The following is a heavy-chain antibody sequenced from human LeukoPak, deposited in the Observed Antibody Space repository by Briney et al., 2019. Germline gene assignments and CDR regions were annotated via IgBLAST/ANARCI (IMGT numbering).Heavy chain of an antibody. D-gene: IGHD3-10*01. J-gene: IGHJ4*02. V-gene: IGHV4-4*07. Sequence: PSETLSLTCTVSGGSISSYYWSWIRQPAGKGLEWIGRIYTSVSTNYNPSLKSRVTMSVDTSKNQFSLKLSSVTAADTAVYYCAGQKERRPAQLWFGEQFDYWGQGTLVTVSS. CDR2: IYTSVST. CDR3: AGQKERRPAQLWFGEQFDY. CDR1: GGSISSYY.